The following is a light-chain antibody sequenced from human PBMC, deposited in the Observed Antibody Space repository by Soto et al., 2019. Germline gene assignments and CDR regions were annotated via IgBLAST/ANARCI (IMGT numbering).Light chain of an antibody. CDR3: QQYNSFSKT. J-gene: IGKJ1*01. CDR2: DAS. Sequence: DIQMTQSPSTLSASVGDSVTITCRASQSISTWLAWYQQKPGKAPNLLIYDASSLESGVPSRFSGSGSGTEFNLTISSLQPDDFSTYYCQQYNSFSKTFGHGTKVEIK. V-gene: IGKV1-5*01. CDR1: QSISTW.